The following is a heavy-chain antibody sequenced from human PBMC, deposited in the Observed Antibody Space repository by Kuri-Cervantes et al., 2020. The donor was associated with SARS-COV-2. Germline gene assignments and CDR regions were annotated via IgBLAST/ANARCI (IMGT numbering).Heavy chain of an antibody. V-gene: IGHV3-23*01. CDR3: AKVDSSSSYYYYYGMDV. CDR2: IDGSSGDT. J-gene: IGHJ6*02. CDR1: GFTFSSYA. Sequence: GESLKISCAASGFTFSSYAMSWVRQAPGKGLEWVSAIDGSSGDTYYADSVEGRCTISRDNSKNTLYLQMNSLRAEDTAVYYCAKVDSSSSYYYYYGMDVWGQGTTVTVSS. D-gene: IGHD6-6*01.